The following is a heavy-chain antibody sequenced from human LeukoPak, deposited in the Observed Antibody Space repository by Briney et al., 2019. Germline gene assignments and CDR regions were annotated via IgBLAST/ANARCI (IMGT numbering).Heavy chain of an antibody. CDR2: VEHDGSRT. CDR1: GFTFTSYW. V-gene: IGHV3-74*01. J-gene: IGHJ4*02. CDR3: ATDLG. Sequence: GGSLRLSCAASGFTFTSYWVPWVRQPPGKGLVWVSRVEHDGSRTAYADSVAGRFTISRDNARNMVYLQMNSLRAEDTAVYYCATDLGWGQGTLVTVSS. D-gene: IGHD4-17*01.